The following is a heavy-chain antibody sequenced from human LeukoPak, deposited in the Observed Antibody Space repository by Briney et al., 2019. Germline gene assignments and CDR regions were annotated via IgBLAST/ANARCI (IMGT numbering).Heavy chain of an antibody. CDR2: ISYDGSNK. CDR3: AKRMTWIQLWSLFDY. D-gene: IGHD5-18*01. CDR1: GFTFSSYG. Sequence: GRSLRLSCAASGFTFSSYGMHWVRQAPGKGLEWVAVISYDGSNKYYADSVKGRFTISRDNSKNTLYLQMNSLRAEDTAVYYCAKRMTWIQLWSLFDYWGQGTLVTVSS. J-gene: IGHJ4*02. V-gene: IGHV3-30*18.